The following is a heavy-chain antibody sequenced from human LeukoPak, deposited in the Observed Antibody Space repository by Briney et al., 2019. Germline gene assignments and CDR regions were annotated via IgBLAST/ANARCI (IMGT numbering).Heavy chain of an antibody. V-gene: IGHV3-74*01. D-gene: IGHD2-21*02. Sequence: PGGSLRLSCAASGFTFGTYWMHWVRQAPGEELVWVSRINSDGTTTTYADSVKGRFTISRDNAKNTLYLQMNSLRGEDTAVYYCARAPFCGGDCYSRYFDLWGRGTLVTVSS. CDR3: ARAPFCGGDCYSRYFDL. CDR2: INSDGTTT. CDR1: GFTFGTYW. J-gene: IGHJ2*01.